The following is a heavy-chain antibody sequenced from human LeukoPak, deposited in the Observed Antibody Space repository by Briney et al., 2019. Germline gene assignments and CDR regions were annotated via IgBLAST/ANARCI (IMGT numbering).Heavy chain of an antibody. CDR2: VHLDGRT. D-gene: IGHD3-3*01. CDR3: AREGGFYRPLDY. CDR1: GGSVSSTNW. V-gene: IGHV4-4*02. J-gene: IGHJ4*02. Sequence: PSETLSLTCGVSGGSVSSTNWWTWIRQPPGKGLEWIGEVHLDGRTNYNPSLESRLTMSVDVSENQVSLKLTSVTAADTAVYYCAREGGFYRPLDYSGQGTLVTVSS.